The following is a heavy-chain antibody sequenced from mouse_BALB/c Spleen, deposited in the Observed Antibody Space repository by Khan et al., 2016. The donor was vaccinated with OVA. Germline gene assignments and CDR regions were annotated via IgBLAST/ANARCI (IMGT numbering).Heavy chain of an antibody. Sequence: EVKLLESGGGLVKPGGSLKLSCAASGFTFSNYAMSWVRQSPEKRLEWVASISSGDSTYYPDSVKGRFTISRDNARNILYLQMSSLRSEDTAMYYCARDYWFAYWGQGTLVTVSA. V-gene: IGHV5-6-5*01. J-gene: IGHJ3*01. CDR3: ARDYWFAY. CDR2: ISSGDST. CDR1: GFTFSNYA.